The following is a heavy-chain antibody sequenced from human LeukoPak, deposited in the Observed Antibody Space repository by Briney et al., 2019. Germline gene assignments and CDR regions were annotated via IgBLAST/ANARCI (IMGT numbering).Heavy chain of an antibody. J-gene: IGHJ4*02. CDR1: GFSVISNY. D-gene: IGHD3-22*01. CDR2: IYSSDVT. CDR3: AKDPPSSSGYSAGDY. Sequence: PGGSLRLSCAASGFSVISNYMTWVRQAPGKGLEWVSDIYSSDVTYYADSVKGRFTISRDYSKNTLYLQMNSLRAEDTAVYYCAKDPPSSSGYSAGDYWGQGTLVTVSS. V-gene: IGHV3-53*01.